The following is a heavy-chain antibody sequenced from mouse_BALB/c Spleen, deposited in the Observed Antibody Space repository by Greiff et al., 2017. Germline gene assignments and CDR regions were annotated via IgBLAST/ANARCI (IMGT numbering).Heavy chain of an antibody. CDR2: ILPGSGST. J-gene: IGHJ4*01. CDR3: ARRRDGYYLYAMDY. Sequence: VQLQQSGAELMKPGASVKISCKATGYTFSSYWIEWVKQRPGHGLEWIGEILPGSGSTNYNEKFKGKATFTADTSSNTAYMQLSSLTSEDSAVYYCARRRDGYYLYAMDYWGQGTSVTVSS. D-gene: IGHD2-3*01. CDR1: GYTFSSYW. V-gene: IGHV1-9*01.